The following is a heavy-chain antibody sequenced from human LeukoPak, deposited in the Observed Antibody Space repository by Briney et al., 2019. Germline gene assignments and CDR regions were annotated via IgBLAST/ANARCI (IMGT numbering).Heavy chain of an antibody. D-gene: IGHD1-26*01. CDR1: GFTFSSYA. V-gene: IGHV3-23*01. J-gene: IGHJ4*02. Sequence: PGGSLRLSCAASGFTFSSYAMSWVRQAPGKGLEWVSAISGSGGSTYYADSVKGRFTISRDNSKNTLYLQMNSLRAEDTAVYYCATRAKYSGSYYPLDYWGQGTLVTVSS. CDR2: ISGSGGST. CDR3: ATRAKYSGSYYPLDY.